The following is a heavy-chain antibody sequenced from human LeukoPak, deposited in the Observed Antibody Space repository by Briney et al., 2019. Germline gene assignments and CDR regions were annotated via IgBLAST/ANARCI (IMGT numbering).Heavy chain of an antibody. J-gene: IGHJ6*02. CDR2: IYYSGST. CDR3: AREFVVVVAAIVSRRYYYYGMDV. D-gene: IGHD2-15*01. V-gene: IGHV4-31*03. CDR1: GGSISSGGYY. Sequence: SQTLSLTCTVSGGSISSGGYYWSRIRQHPGKGLEWIGYIYYSGSTYYNPSLKSRVTISVDTSKNQFSLKLSSVTAADTAVYYCAREFVVVVAAIVSRRYYYYGMDVWGQGTTVTVSS.